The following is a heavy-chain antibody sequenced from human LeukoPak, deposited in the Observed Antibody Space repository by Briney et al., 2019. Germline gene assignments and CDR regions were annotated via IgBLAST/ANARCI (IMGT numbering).Heavy chain of an antibody. CDR1: GFTFSSYW. CDR2: ISYDGSNK. D-gene: IGHD3-22*01. V-gene: IGHV3-30*18. CDR3: AKDYYYDTPEVTYYFDY. Sequence: PGGSLRLSCAASGFTFSSYWMHWVRQAPGKGLEWVAVISYDGSNKYYADSVKGRFTISRDNSKNTLYLQMNSLRAEDTAVYYCAKDYYYDTPEVTYYFDYWGQGTLVTVSS. J-gene: IGHJ4*02.